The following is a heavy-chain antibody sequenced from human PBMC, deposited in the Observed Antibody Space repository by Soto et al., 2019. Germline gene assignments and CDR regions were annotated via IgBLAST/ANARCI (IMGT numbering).Heavy chain of an antibody. V-gene: IGHV3-15*07. CDR3: AKDGRGDSTSIVRKNWYDP. Sequence: PEGCLRLSCSASGFTLSNAWMNWLRQAPGKGLKWVGRIKSKTDGGTTDYAAPVKGRFTISRDDSKNTLYLQMNNLRAEDTAVYYCAKDGRGDSTSIVRKNWYDPWGKGT. CDR2: IKSKTDGGTT. D-gene: IGHD6-13*01. J-gene: IGHJ5*02. CDR1: GFTLSNAW.